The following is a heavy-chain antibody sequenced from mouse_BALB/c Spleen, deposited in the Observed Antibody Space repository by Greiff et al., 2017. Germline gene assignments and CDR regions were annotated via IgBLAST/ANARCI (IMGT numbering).Heavy chain of an antibody. D-gene: IGHD2-4*01. Sequence: VKLQESGAELMKPGASVKISCKATGYTFSSYWIEWVKQRPGHGLEWIGEILPGSGSTNYNEKFKGKATFTADTSSNTAYMQLSSLTSEDSAVYYCARRGMITTAWFAYWGQGTLVTVSA. CDR1: GYTFSSYW. V-gene: IGHV1-9*01. CDR2: ILPGSGST. J-gene: IGHJ3*01. CDR3: ARRGMITTAWFAY.